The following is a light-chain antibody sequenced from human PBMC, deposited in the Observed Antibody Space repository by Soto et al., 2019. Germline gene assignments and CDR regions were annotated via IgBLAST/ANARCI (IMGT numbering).Light chain of an antibody. CDR3: SSYTTSSTWV. Sequence: QSALTQPASVSGSPGQSITISCTGTSSDVGGYNYVSWYQQHPRKAPKLMIYDVTNRPSGVSSRFSGSKSGNTASLTISGLQAEDEADYYCSSYTTSSTWVFGGGTKLTVL. V-gene: IGLV2-14*01. CDR1: SSDVGGYNY. J-gene: IGLJ3*02. CDR2: DVT.